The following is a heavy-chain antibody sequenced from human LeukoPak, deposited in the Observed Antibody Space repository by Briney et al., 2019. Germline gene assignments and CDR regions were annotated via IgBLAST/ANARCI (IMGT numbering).Heavy chain of an antibody. Sequence: GGSLRLSCAASGFTFTTYAMKWVRQAPGKGLEWVSSTIGDPSTTYYADSVKGRFTMSRDNAKNSLYLQMNSLRAEETAVYLCARILWFGEGPMDVWGQGTTVTVFS. V-gene: IGHV3-23*01. D-gene: IGHD3-10*01. J-gene: IGHJ6*02. CDR1: GFTFTTYA. CDR2: TIGDPSTT. CDR3: ARILWFGEGPMDV.